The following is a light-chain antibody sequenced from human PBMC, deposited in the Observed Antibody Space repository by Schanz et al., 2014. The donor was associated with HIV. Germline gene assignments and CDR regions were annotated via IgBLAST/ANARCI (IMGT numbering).Light chain of an antibody. CDR3: QQDGSS. CDR2: DAS. V-gene: IGKV3-20*01. J-gene: IGKJ3*01. CDR1: QSVSSYS. Sequence: EIVMTQSPATLSVSPGERATLSCRASQSVSSYSLAWYQQKPGQAPRLLIYDASNRATGIPARFSGSGSGTDFTLTISRLEPEDFAVYYCQQDGSSFGPGTKVEIK.